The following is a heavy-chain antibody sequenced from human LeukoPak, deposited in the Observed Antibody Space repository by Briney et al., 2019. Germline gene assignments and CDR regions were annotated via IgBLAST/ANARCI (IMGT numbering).Heavy chain of an antibody. CDR3: AKGDVLPSYPTFDY. D-gene: IGHD3-9*01. Sequence: GGSLRLSCAASGFTFSSYALSWVRQAPGKGLEWVSVISASGGTTYYADSVKGRFTISRDTSKDTVYLQMHSLRAEDTAVYYCAKGDVLPSYPTFDYGGQGTLVTVSS. J-gene: IGHJ4*02. CDR1: GFTFSSYA. CDR2: ISASGGTT. V-gene: IGHV3-23*01.